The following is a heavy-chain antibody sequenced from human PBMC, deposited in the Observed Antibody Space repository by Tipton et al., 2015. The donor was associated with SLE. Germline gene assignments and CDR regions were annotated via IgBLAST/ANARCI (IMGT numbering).Heavy chain of an antibody. CDR1: GASVGTYC. CDR2: VCNSGST. D-gene: IGHD6-19*01. CDR3: ARQSMPYSSAWDPRSYFTY. Sequence: TLSLTCIVSGASVGTYCWNWLRQSPGKGLEWIGCVCNSGSTNYSPSLESRGTISVDTSKHQFSLELTSVTAADTAVYYCARQSMPYSSAWDPRSYFTYWGQGILVTVSS. J-gene: IGHJ4*02. V-gene: IGHV4-59*08.